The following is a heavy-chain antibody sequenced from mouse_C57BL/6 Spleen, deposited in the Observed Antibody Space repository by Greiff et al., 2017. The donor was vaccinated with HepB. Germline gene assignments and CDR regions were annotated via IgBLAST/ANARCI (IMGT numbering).Heavy chain of an antibody. J-gene: IGHJ1*03. V-gene: IGHV1-53*01. D-gene: IGHD1-3*01. CDR2: INPSNGGT. Sequence: QVQLQQSGTELVKPGASVKLSCKASGYTFTSYWMHWVKQRPGQGLEWIGNINPSNGGTNYNEKFKSKTTLTVDKSSSTAYMQLSSLTSEDSAVYYCARSKLSIDRYFDVWGTGTTVTVSS. CDR1: GYTFTSYW. CDR3: ARSKLSIDRYFDV.